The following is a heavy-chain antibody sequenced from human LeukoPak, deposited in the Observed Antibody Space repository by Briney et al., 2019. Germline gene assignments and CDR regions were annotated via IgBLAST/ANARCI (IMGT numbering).Heavy chain of an antibody. D-gene: IGHD3-16*01. J-gene: IGHJ4*02. CDR1: GFTFSSYA. Sequence: GGSLRLSCSASGFTFSSYAMDWVRQAPGKVLEYVSTISSNWGSTYYAYSVKGRFTISRDNSKNKLYLRMSSLRAEDTAVYYCVKEGDYGYYFDYWGQGTLVTVSS. CDR2: ISSNWGST. V-gene: IGHV3-64D*06. CDR3: VKEGDYGYYFDY.